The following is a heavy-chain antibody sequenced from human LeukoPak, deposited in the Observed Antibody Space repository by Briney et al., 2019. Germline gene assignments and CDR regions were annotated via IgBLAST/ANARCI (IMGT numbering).Heavy chain of an antibody. Sequence: PGGSLRLSCAASGFTFSSYEMNWVRQAPGKGLEWVSSISSSSSYIYYADSVKGRFTISRDNAKNSLYLQMNSLRAEDTAVYYCARAYYYDSSGYYMGSAFDIWGQGTMVTVSS. CDR2: ISSSSSYI. V-gene: IGHV3-21*01. CDR1: GFTFSSYE. J-gene: IGHJ3*02. CDR3: ARAYYYDSSGYYMGSAFDI. D-gene: IGHD3-22*01.